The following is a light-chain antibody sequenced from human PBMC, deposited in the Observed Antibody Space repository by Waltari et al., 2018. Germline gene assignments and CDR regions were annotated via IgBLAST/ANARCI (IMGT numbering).Light chain of an antibody. Sequence: SYVLTQPPSVSVAPGETARITCWGNNIESKSVHWYRQRPGQAPVVVISYDNDRAAGIPERFSGSNSGNTATLTISRVEAGDEADYYCQVWDANTEPGVFGTGTEVTVL. CDR1: NIESKS. J-gene: IGLJ1*01. V-gene: IGLV3-21*01. CDR2: YDN. CDR3: QVWDANTEPGV.